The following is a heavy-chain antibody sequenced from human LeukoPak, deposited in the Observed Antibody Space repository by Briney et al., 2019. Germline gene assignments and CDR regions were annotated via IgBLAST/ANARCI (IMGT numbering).Heavy chain of an antibody. CDR2: INLDGSER. J-gene: IGHJ4*02. CDR3: GRVIAGAIDY. Sequence: GGSLRLSCAASGFTFSGHSMTWVRQAPGKGLEWVANINLDGSERFYVDFVKGRFTISRDNADNSMYLQMNGLRAEDTAVYYCGRVIAGAIDYWGQGTLVTVSS. CDR1: GFTFSGHS. D-gene: IGHD6-13*01. V-gene: IGHV3-7*01.